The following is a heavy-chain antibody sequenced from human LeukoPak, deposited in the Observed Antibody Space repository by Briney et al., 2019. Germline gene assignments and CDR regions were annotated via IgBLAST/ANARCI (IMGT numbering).Heavy chain of an antibody. D-gene: IGHD1-26*01. J-gene: IGHJ4*02. CDR3: AQIITGLGATGYYLDY. V-gene: IGHV2-70*11. CDR2: IDWDDDK. Sequence: SGPALVNPTQTLTLTCTFSGFSLTTSGMSGSWIRQPPGKALEWLARIDWDDDKYYSTSLKTRLTISKDTSKNQVVLTMTNMDPVDTATYYCAQIITGLGATGYYLDYWRPGTLVTVSS. CDR1: GFSLTTSGMS.